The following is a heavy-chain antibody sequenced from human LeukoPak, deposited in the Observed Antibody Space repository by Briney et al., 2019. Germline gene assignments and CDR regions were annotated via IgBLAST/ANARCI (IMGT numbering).Heavy chain of an antibody. D-gene: IGHD5-24*01. Sequence: ASVKVSCKASGYTFTGYYMHWVRQAPGQGLEWMGWINPNSGGTNYAQKFQGRVTMTRDTSISTAYMELSRLRSDDTAVYYCARHFEDGYNFYMDVWGKGTTVTVSS. V-gene: IGHV1-2*02. CDR2: INPNSGGT. J-gene: IGHJ6*03. CDR3: ARHFEDGYNFYMDV. CDR1: GYTFTGYY.